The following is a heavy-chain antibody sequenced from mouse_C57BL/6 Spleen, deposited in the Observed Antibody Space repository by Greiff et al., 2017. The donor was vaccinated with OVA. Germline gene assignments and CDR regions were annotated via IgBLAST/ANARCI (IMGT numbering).Heavy chain of an antibody. D-gene: IGHD2-5*01. CDR2: IYPGNSDT. Sequence: EVQLQQSGTVLARPGASVKMSCKTSGYTFTSYWMHWVKQRPGQGLEWIGAIYPGNSDTSYNQKFKGKAKLTAVTSASTAYMELSSLTNEDSAVYYCTRPYSNYEAWFAYWGQGTLVTVSA. V-gene: IGHV1-5*01. J-gene: IGHJ3*01. CDR1: GYTFTSYW. CDR3: TRPYSNYEAWFAY.